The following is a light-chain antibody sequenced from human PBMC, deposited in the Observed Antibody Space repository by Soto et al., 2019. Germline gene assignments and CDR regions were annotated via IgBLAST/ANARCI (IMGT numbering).Light chain of an antibody. CDR2: ANT. J-gene: IGLJ1*01. CDR3: QSYDSSLSGYV. Sequence: QSVLTQPPSVSGAPGQSVTSSCTGSSSNIGPTYDVHWYQQLPGTAPKLLIYANTNRPSGVPDRFSGSKSGTSASLAITGLQAEDEADYFCQSYDSSLSGYVFGTGTKVTVL. V-gene: IGLV1-40*01. CDR1: SSNIGPTYD.